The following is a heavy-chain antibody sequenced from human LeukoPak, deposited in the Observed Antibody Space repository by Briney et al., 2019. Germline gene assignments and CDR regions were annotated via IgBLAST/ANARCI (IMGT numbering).Heavy chain of an antibody. D-gene: IGHD6-19*01. CDR2: INSDGSST. Sequence: PGGSLRLSCAASGFTFRSYWMHWVRQAPGKGLVWVSRINSDGSSTSYADSVKGRFTISRDNAKNTLYLQMNSLRAEDTAVYYCARVIAVAGNYYFDYWGQGNLVTVSS. V-gene: IGHV3-74*01. CDR1: GFTFRSYW. J-gene: IGHJ4*02. CDR3: ARVIAVAGNYYFDY.